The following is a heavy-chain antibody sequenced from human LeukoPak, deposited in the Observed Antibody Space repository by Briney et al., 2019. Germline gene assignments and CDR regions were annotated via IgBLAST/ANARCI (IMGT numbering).Heavy chain of an antibody. CDR3: ARGKNGYNP. D-gene: IGHD5-24*01. Sequence: PSETLSLTCTVSGGSISNYHWSWIRQPPGKGREWIGYIDKSGTTNYHPSLRSRVTISVDTSRNQLSLKLSSVSAADTAVYYCARGKNGYNPWGQGTLVTVSS. CDR2: IDKSGTT. CDR1: GGSISNYH. J-gene: IGHJ5*02. V-gene: IGHV4-59*01.